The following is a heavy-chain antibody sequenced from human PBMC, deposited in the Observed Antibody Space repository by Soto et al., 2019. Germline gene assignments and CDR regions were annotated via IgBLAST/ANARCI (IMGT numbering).Heavy chain of an antibody. J-gene: IGHJ5*02. CDR3: ARDIKKRITIFGVVGNWFDP. Sequence: ASVKVSCKASGYTFTSYGISWVRQAPGQGLEWMGWISAYNGNTNYAQKLQGRVTMTTDTSTSTAYMELRSLRSDDTAVYYCARDIKKRITIFGVVGNWFDPWGQGTLVTVSS. D-gene: IGHD3-3*01. CDR2: ISAYNGNT. V-gene: IGHV1-18*01. CDR1: GYTFTSYG.